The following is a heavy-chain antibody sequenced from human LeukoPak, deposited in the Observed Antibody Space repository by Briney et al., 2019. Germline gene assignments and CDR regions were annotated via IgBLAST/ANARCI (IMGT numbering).Heavy chain of an antibody. CDR2: INHSGST. Sequence: PSETLSLTCAVYGGSFSGYYWSWIRQPPGKGLEWIGEINHSGSTNYNPSLKSRVTISVDTSKNQFSLKLSSVTAADTAVYYCARGITIFGVVIIRSGAYMDVWGKGTTVTVSS. CDR1: GGSFSGYY. CDR3: ARGITIFGVVIIRSGAYMDV. V-gene: IGHV4-34*01. J-gene: IGHJ6*03. D-gene: IGHD3-3*01.